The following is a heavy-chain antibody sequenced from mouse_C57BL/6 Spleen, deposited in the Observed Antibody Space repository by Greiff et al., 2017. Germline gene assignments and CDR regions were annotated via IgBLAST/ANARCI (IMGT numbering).Heavy chain of an antibody. CDR3: ARGGYYGSSYNFDY. CDR1: GYTFTSYG. J-gene: IGHJ2*01. V-gene: IGHV1-81*01. Sequence: QVQLQQSGAELARPGASVKLSCKASGYTFTSYGISWVKQRTGQGLEWIGEIYPRSGNTYYNEKFKGKATLTADKYSSTAYMELRSLTSEDSAVYFCARGGYYGSSYNFDYWGQGTTLTVSS. CDR2: IYPRSGNT. D-gene: IGHD1-1*01.